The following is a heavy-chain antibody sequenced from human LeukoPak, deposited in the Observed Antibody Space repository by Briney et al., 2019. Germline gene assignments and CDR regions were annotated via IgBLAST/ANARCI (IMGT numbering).Heavy chain of an antibody. J-gene: IGHJ6*03. CDR3: ARGVAGSHYYYYMDV. Sequence: VASVKVSCKASGYTFTGYYMHWVRQAPGQGLEWMGWINPNSGGTNYAQKFQGRVTMTRDTSISTAYMELSRLRSDDTAVYYCARGVAGSHYYYYMDVWGKGTTVTISS. V-gene: IGHV1-2*02. D-gene: IGHD6-19*01. CDR1: GYTFTGYY. CDR2: INPNSGGT.